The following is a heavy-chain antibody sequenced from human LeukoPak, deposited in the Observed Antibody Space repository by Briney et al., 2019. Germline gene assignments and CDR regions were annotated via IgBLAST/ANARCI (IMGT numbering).Heavy chain of an antibody. CDR1: GFTFSSYW. CDR2: INGDGSGP. J-gene: IGHJ4*02. CDR3: ARDGSLPDY. D-gene: IGHD3-16*02. Sequence: GGSLRLSCAASGFTFSSYWMHWVRQAPGKGLVWVSRINGDGSGPIYADSVKGRFTNSRDNARNTLYLQMNSLRAEDTAVYYCARDGSLPDYWGQGTLVTVSS. V-gene: IGHV3-74*01.